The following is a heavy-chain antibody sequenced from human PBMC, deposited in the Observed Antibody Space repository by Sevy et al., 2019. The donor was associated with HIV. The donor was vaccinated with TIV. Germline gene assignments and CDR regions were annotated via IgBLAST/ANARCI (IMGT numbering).Heavy chain of an antibody. CDR2: IYYSGRT. Sequence: SETLSLTCTVSNGSISSGGYYWSWIRQHPGKGLEWIGFIYYSGRTYYNPSLKSRVTIAVDPSKSQFSLQLSSVTAADTAVYYCAREVRYYYDSSGYYYLGTAIDYWGQGTLVTVSS. J-gene: IGHJ4*02. CDR1: NGSISSGGYY. V-gene: IGHV4-31*03. CDR3: AREVRYYYDSSGYYYLGTAIDY. D-gene: IGHD3-22*01.